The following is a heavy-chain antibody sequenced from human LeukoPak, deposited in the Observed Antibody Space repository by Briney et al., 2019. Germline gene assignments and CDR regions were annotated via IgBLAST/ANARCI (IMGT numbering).Heavy chain of an antibody. Sequence: GGSLRLSCAASGFTFSSYGMHWVRQAPGKGLEWVAVISYDRSNKYYADSVKGRFTISRDNSKNTLYLQMNSLRAEDTAVYYCAKERGCSSTSCYGGPYYYYGMDVWGQGTTVTVSS. V-gene: IGHV3-30*18. D-gene: IGHD2-2*01. CDR2: ISYDRSNK. CDR1: GFTFSSYG. CDR3: AKERGCSSTSCYGGPYYYYGMDV. J-gene: IGHJ6*02.